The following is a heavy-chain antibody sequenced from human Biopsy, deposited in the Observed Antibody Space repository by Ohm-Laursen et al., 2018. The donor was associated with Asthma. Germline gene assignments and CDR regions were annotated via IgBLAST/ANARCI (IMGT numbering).Heavy chain of an antibody. CDR3: ARDLAGHCTSASCYGFDS. Sequence: SDTLSLTWSVSGGSISSGAYFWSWARHHPGKGLEWIGYINYSGATYYNPSLKSRVTIAVETSKNQFSLTLTSVTAADTALYYCARDLAGHCTSASCYGFDSWGQGAQVTVSS. D-gene: IGHD2-2*01. J-gene: IGHJ5*01. V-gene: IGHV4-31*02. CDR1: GGSISSGAYF. CDR2: INYSGAT.